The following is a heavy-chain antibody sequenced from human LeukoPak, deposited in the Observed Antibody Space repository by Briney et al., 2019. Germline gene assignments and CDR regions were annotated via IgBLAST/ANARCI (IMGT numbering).Heavy chain of an antibody. Sequence: PSETLSLTCTVSGAPLSSSSYHWAWIRQSPGKGLEWFGNIYYSGSTYYNPSLKTRVSMSIVSSKNQFSLNLSSVTAADTAVYYCAITGDYARIDYYNMDVWGKGKSVTISS. V-gene: IGHV4-39*01. J-gene: IGHJ6*03. CDR3: AITGDYARIDYYNMDV. CDR1: GAPLSSSSYH. D-gene: IGHD4-17*01. CDR2: IYYSGST.